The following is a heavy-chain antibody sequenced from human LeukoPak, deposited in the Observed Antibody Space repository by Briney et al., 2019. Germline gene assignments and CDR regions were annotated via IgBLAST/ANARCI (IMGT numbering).Heavy chain of an antibody. CDR2: INPNSGGT. J-gene: IGHJ4*02. D-gene: IGHD1-7*01. Sequence: ASVKVSCKASGYTFTGYYMHWVRQAPGQGLEWMGWINPNSGGTNYAQEFQGRVTMTRDTSISTAYMELSSLRSDDTAVYYCARWNSVGYWGQGTLVTVSS. V-gene: IGHV1-2*02. CDR1: GYTFTGYY. CDR3: ARWNSVGY.